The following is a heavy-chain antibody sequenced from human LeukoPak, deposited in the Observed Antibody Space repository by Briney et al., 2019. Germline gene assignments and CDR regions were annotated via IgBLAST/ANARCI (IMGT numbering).Heavy chain of an antibody. CDR2: INPNSGGT. J-gene: IGHJ4*02. Sequence: ASVKVSCKASGYTFTGYYMHWVRQAPGQGLEWMGRINPNSGGTNYAQKFHGRVTMTRDTSISTAYLELSRLRSYDPAAYYCAKNKLRRKYNGNDLTPPGYWGQGTLVTVSS. D-gene: IGHD1-1*01. CDR1: GYTFTGYY. V-gene: IGHV1-2*06. CDR3: AKNKLRRKYNGNDLTPPGY.